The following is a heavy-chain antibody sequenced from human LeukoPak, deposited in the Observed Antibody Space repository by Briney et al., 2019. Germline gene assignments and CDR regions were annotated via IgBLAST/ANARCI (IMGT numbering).Heavy chain of an antibody. CDR3: ARDLGSWYEFDY. CDR1: GYTFTSYY. CDR2: INPSGGST. V-gene: IGHV1-46*01. J-gene: IGHJ4*02. D-gene: IGHD6-13*01. Sequence: ASVKVSCKASGYTFTSYYMHWVRQAPGQGLEWMGIINPSGGSTSHAQKFQGRVTMTRDTSTSTVYMELSSLRSEDTAVYYCARDLGSWYEFDYWGQGTLVTVSS.